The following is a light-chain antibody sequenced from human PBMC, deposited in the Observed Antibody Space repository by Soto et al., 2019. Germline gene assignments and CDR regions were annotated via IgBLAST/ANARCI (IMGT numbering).Light chain of an antibody. Sequence: DIRMTQSPSSLSAFVGDTVTITCRASQDIIYYLAWYQQKLGKIPKLLIHSTSTLQTGVQSRFSGTGSGTDFTLTINNLQPEDVATYYCQQYNGAPNTFGQGSRLDVK. CDR3: QQYNGAPNT. J-gene: IGKJ2*01. CDR2: STS. V-gene: IGKV1-27*01. CDR1: QDIIYY.